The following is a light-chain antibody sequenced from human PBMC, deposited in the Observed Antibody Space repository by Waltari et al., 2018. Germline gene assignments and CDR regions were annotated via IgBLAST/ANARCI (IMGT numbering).Light chain of an antibody. Sequence: DIVMTQSPLSLPVTPGEPASISCRSSQSLLQTNGYNYLVWYLQKPGQSPQVLIYLGSNRASGVPDRFSGSGSGTDFTLKISSVEAEDVGVYYCMQALQTPITFGQGTRLEIK. CDR2: LGS. CDR1: QSLLQTNGYNY. CDR3: MQALQTPIT. J-gene: IGKJ5*01. V-gene: IGKV2-28*01.